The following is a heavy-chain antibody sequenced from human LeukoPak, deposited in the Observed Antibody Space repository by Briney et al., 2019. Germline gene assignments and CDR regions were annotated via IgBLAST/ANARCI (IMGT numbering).Heavy chain of an antibody. CDR3: ARKYDILTGYDNWFDP. J-gene: IGHJ5*02. Sequence: GASVKVSCKASGYTFTGYYMHWVRQAPGQGLEWMGWINPNTGATKSAEKFQGRVTMTGDTSISTGYMELSSLRSDDTAVYFCARKYDILTGYDNWFDPWGQGTLVTVSS. D-gene: IGHD3-9*01. CDR2: INPNTGAT. CDR1: GYTFTGYY. V-gene: IGHV1-2*02.